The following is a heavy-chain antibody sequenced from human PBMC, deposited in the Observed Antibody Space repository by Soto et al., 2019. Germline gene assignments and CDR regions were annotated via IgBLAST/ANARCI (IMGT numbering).Heavy chain of an antibody. CDR1: GGSFSGYY. D-gene: IGHD2-15*01. Sequence: SETLSLTCAVYGGSFSGYYWSWIRQPPGKGLEWIGEINHSGSTNYTPSLKSRVTISVDTSKNQFSLKLSSVTAADTAVYYCAIAGYSSGSRGAFDIWGQGTMVTVSS. CDR2: INHSGST. V-gene: IGHV4-34*01. CDR3: AIAGYSSGSRGAFDI. J-gene: IGHJ3*02.